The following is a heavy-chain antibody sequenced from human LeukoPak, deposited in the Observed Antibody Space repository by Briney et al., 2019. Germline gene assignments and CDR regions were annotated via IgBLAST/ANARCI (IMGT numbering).Heavy chain of an antibody. J-gene: IGHJ6*02. CDR1: VFTFSSYW. V-gene: IGHV3-74*01. D-gene: IGHD6-6*01. Sequence: GGSLRLSCAASVFTFSSYWMHWVRQAPGKGLVWVSRINSDGRSTNYADSVKGRFTISRDNAKNTLYLQMNSLRAEDTAVYYCARSSAPYYYYGMDVWGQGTTVTVSS. CDR3: ARSSAPYYYYGMDV. CDR2: INSDGRST.